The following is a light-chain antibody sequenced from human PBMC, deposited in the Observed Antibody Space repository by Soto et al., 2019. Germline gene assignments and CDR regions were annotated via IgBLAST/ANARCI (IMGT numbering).Light chain of an antibody. Sequence: EIVSTQSPATLSLSPGERSTLSCRASQSVSSYLAWYQQKPGQSPRLLIYGASSRATGVPVRFSGSGSGVAFTLTISGLQSEDFAVYHCQQYNQWPGTFGQGTKVDIK. CDR3: QQYNQWPGT. CDR1: QSVSSY. CDR2: GAS. J-gene: IGKJ1*01. V-gene: IGKV3-15*01.